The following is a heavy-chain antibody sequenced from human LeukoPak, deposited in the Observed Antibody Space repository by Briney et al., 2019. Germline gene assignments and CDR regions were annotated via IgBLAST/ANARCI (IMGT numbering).Heavy chain of an antibody. V-gene: IGHV1-2*02. Sequence: ASVKVSCKASGYTFTGYYMHWVRQAPGQGLEWMGWINPNSGGTNYAQKFQGRVTMTRDTSISTAYMELSRLRSDDTAVYYCARGSSNSSSWYVDYWGQGTLVTVSS. J-gene: IGHJ4*02. CDR3: ARGSSNSSSWYVDY. CDR2: INPNSGGT. CDR1: GYTFTGYY. D-gene: IGHD6-13*01.